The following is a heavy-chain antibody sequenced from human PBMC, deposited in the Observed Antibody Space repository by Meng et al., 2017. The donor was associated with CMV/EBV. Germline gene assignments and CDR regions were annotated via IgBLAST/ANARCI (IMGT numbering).Heavy chain of an antibody. Sequence: ETLSLTCAASGFTFSSYWMSWVRQAPGKGLEWVANIKQDGSEKYYVDSVKGRFTISRDNAKNSLYLQMNSLRAEDTAVYYCARDELYYYDSSGYKFDYWGQGTLVTVSS. D-gene: IGHD3-22*01. CDR2: IKQDGSEK. V-gene: IGHV3-7*01. CDR3: ARDELYYYDSSGYKFDY. CDR1: GFTFSSYW. J-gene: IGHJ4*02.